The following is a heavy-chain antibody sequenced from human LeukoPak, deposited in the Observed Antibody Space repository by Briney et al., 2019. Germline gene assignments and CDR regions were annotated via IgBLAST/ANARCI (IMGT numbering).Heavy chain of an antibody. CDR1: GYTFTSYG. V-gene: IGHV1-2*02. CDR2: INPNSGGT. CDR3: ARAPPRVIRFYY. D-gene: IGHD3-16*02. J-gene: IGHJ4*02. Sequence: EASVKVSCKASGYTFTSYGISWVRQAPGQGLEWMGWINPNSGGTNYAQKFQGRVTMTRDTSISTAYMELSRLRSDDTAVYYCARAPPRVIRFYYWGQGTLVTVSS.